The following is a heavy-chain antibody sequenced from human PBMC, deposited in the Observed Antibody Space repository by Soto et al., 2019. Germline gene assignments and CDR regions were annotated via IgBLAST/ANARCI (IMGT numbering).Heavy chain of an antibody. CDR1: GFTFSSYG. J-gene: IGHJ4*02. Sequence: WGSLRLSCAASGFTFSSYGIHFFRHPPCKWLERVAVIWYDGSNKYHADSVKGRFTISRDNSKNTLYLQMNSLRAEDTAVYYCAREQSVYYDSSGYYAFDYWGQGTLVTVSS. V-gene: IGHV3-33*01. CDR2: IWYDGSNK. D-gene: IGHD3-22*01. CDR3: AREQSVYYDSSGYYAFDY.